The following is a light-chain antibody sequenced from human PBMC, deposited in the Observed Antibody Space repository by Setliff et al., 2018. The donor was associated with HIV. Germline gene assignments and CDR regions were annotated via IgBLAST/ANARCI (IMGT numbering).Light chain of an antibody. J-gene: IGLJ1*01. CDR1: SSDVGSYNF. CDR3: CSYASTGSFV. CDR2: EVS. V-gene: IGLV2-23*02. Sequence: LTQPASVSGSPGQSITISCAGTSSDVGSYNFVSWYQQHPGKAPKLIIYEVSKWPSGVSNHFSGSKSGNTASLTISGLQTEDEAEYYCCSYASTGSFVFGTGTKVTVL.